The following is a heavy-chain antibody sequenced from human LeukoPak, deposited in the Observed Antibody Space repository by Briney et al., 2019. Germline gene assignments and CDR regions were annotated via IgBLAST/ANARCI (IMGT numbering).Heavy chain of an antibody. V-gene: IGHV3-21*01. Sequence: GGSLRLSCAASGFTFGSYSMNWVRQAPGKGLEWVSSTSSSSSYIYYADSVKGRFTISRDNAKNSLYLQMNSLRAEDTAVYYCARASLNDYYGSGSYKVWGQGTLVTVSS. CDR1: GFTFGSYS. D-gene: IGHD3-10*01. CDR2: TSSSSSYI. CDR3: ARASLNDYYGSGSYKV. J-gene: IGHJ4*02.